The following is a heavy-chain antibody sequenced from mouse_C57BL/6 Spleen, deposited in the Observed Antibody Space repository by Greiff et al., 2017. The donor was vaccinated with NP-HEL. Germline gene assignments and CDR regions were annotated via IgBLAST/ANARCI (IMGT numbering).Heavy chain of an antibody. CDR2: INPNYGTT. Sequence: EVKLMESGPELVKPGASVKISCKASGYSFTDYNMNWVKQSNGKSLEWIGVINPNYGTTSYNQKFKGKATLTVDQSSSTAYMQLNSLTSEDSAVYYCARERGNYGYFDVWGTGTTVTVSS. V-gene: IGHV1-39*01. J-gene: IGHJ1*03. D-gene: IGHD2-1*01. CDR1: GYSFTDYN. CDR3: ARERGNYGYFDV.